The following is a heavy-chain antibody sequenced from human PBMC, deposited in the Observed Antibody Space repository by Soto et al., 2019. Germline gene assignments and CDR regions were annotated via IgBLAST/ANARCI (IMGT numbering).Heavy chain of an antibody. J-gene: IGHJ4*02. D-gene: IGHD7-27*01. Sequence: PSVTLSLTCTVSGGSISSYYWSCIRQPPGKGLEWIGYTYYSGSTNYNPSLKSRVTISVDTSKNQFSLKLSSVTAADTAVYYCARSPRNWGFDYWGLGTLVTVSS. CDR1: GGSISSYY. CDR2: TYYSGST. CDR3: ARSPRNWGFDY. V-gene: IGHV4-59*01.